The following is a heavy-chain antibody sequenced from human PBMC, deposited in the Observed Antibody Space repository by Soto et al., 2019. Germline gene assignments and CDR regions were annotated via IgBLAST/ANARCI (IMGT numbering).Heavy chain of an antibody. V-gene: IGHV1-46*01. Sequence: QVQLVQSGAEVKKPGASVKVSCKASGYTFTSYYMHWVRQAPGQGLEWMGIINPSGCSTSYAQKFQRRVTMTRDTPTSTVYMELSSLRSEDTAVYYCAGSSYRTYGMDVWGQGTTVTVSS. CDR3: AGSSYRTYGMDV. J-gene: IGHJ6*02. D-gene: IGHD6-6*01. CDR2: INPSGCST. CDR1: GYTFTSYY.